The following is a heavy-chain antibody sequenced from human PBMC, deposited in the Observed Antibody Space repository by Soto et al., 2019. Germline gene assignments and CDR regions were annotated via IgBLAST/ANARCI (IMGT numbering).Heavy chain of an antibody. CDR3: ARGMTYYDFWSGPHTNDYYGMDV. J-gene: IGHJ6*02. CDR2: IYYSGST. V-gene: IGHV4-30-4*01. D-gene: IGHD3-3*01. CDR1: GGSISSGDYY. Sequence: QVQLQESGPGLVKPSQTLSLTCTVSGGSISSGDYYWSWIRQPPGKGLEWIGYIYYSGSTYYNPSLKSRVTISVDTSKNQFSLKLSSVTAADTAVYYCARGMTYYDFWSGPHTNDYYGMDVWGQGTTVTVSS.